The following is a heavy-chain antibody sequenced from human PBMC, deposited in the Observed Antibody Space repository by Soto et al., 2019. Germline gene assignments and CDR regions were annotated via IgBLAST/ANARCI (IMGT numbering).Heavy chain of an antibody. V-gene: IGHV1-69*02. Sequence: QVQLVHSGAEVKKPGSSVKVSCKASGGTFSSYTISWVRQAPGQGLEWMGRIIPILGIANYAQKFQGRVTITADKSTSTAYMELSSLRSEDTAVYYCAKGAAMEDHHDYWGQGTLVTVSS. CDR1: GGTFSSYT. CDR2: IIPILGIA. J-gene: IGHJ4*02. CDR3: AKGAAMEDHHDY. D-gene: IGHD5-18*01.